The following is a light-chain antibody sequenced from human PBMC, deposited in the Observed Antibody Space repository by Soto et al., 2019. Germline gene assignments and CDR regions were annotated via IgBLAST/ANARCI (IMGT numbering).Light chain of an antibody. CDR1: QSVSSY. J-gene: IGKJ1*01. Sequence: EVVLTQFPATLSVSPGERATLSCRASQSVSSYLAWFQQKPGQAPRLLIYDVSTRATGIPARFSGSGSGTEFTLTSSSLHSEDFAVYYCHQYNHSKTFGQGTKVEIK. CDR3: HQYNHSKT. V-gene: IGKV3-15*01. CDR2: DVS.